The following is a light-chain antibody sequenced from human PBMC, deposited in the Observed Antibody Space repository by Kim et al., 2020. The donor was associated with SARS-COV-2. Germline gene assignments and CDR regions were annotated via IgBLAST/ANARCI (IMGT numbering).Light chain of an antibody. Sequence: GQSVTISCTGTSSDVGGYNYVSWYQQHPGTAPKLLIYDVTTRPSGVPDRFSGFKSGNTASLTVSGLQADDEADYYCTSYAGSNNLLFGGGTKVTVL. CDR2: DVT. J-gene: IGLJ2*01. CDR1: SSDVGGYNY. CDR3: TSYAGSNNLL. V-gene: IGLV2-8*01.